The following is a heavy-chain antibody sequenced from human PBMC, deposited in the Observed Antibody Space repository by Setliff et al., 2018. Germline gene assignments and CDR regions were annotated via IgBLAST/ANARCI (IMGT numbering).Heavy chain of an antibody. Sequence: PSETLSLTCTVSGGSISSGTYCWTWIRQHPGKGLGWIGYIYYSGSTYYNPSFNNRVSISRDTSKNQFSLKLNSVTAADTAVYYCASTRPHKGLWEYYYYYMDVWGKGTTVTVSS. V-gene: IGHV4-31*03. D-gene: IGHD5-18*01. J-gene: IGHJ6*03. CDR2: IYYSGST. CDR1: GGSISSGTYC. CDR3: ASTRPHKGLWEYYYYYMDV.